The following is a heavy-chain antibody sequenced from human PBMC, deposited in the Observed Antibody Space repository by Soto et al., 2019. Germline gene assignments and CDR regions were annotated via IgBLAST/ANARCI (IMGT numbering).Heavy chain of an antibody. D-gene: IGHD1-26*01. V-gene: IGHV3-33*01. CDR1: GFTFSSYG. CDR3: ARGPPGRGGSVDY. Sequence: GGSLRLSCAASGFTFSSYGMHWVRQAPGKGLEWVAVIWYDGSNKYYADSVKGRFTISRDNSKNTLYLQMNSLRAEDTAVYYCARGPPGRGGSVDYWGQGTLVTVSS. J-gene: IGHJ4*02. CDR2: IWYDGSNK.